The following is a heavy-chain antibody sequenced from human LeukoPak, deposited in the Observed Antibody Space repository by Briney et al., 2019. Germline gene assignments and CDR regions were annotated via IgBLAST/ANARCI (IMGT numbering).Heavy chain of an antibody. D-gene: IGHD2-8*02. J-gene: IGHJ4*02. CDR1: GGSISNYY. V-gene: IGHV4-4*07. Sequence: SETPSLTCTVSGGSISNYYWTWIRQPAGRGLEWIGHIYTSGSTNYNPSLKSRVTMSVDTPKNQFSLNLTSVTAADAAVYYCATYTTTTGGLDYWGQGTLVTVSS. CDR2: IYTSGST. CDR3: ATYTTTTGGLDY.